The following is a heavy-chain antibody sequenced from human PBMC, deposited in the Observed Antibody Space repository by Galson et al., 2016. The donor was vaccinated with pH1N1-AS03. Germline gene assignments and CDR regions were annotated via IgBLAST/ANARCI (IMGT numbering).Heavy chain of an antibody. J-gene: IGHJ5*02. CDR2: IDWDDDK. CDR1: GFSLSTSGMC. V-gene: IGHV2-70*01. CDR3: ARIQYGDYVGWFEP. Sequence: PALVKPTQTLTLTCTFSGFSLSTSGMCVSWIRQPPGKALEWLALIDWDDDKYYSTSLKTRLTISKDTSKNQVVLTMTNMDPVDTATYYCARIQYGDYVGWFEPWGQRALVTVTS. D-gene: IGHD3-16*01.